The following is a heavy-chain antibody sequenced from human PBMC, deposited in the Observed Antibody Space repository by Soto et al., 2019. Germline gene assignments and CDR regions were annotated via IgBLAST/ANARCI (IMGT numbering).Heavy chain of an antibody. CDR2: IIPIFGTA. V-gene: IGHV1-69*06. Sequence: QVQLVQSGAEVKKPGSSVKVSCKASGGTFSSYAISWVRQAPGQGLEWMGGIIPIFGTANYAQKFQGRVTITADKSTSTAYMELSSLRSEDTAVYYCAGANIAARPDRVRAWFDPWGQGTLVTVSS. D-gene: IGHD6-6*01. CDR1: GGTFSSYA. J-gene: IGHJ5*02. CDR3: AGANIAARPDRVRAWFDP.